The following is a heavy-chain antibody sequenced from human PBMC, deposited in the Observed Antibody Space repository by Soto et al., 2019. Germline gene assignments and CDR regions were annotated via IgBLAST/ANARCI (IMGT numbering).Heavy chain of an antibody. D-gene: IGHD1-26*01. Sequence: SETLSLTCTVSGGSISSGGYYWSWIRQHPGKGLEWIGYIYYSGSTYYNPSLKSRVTISVDTSKNQFSLKLSSVTAADTAVYNCARVWGINWFDPWGQGTLVTVSS. J-gene: IGHJ5*02. CDR3: ARVWGINWFDP. CDR1: GGSISSGGYY. V-gene: IGHV4-31*03. CDR2: IYYSGST.